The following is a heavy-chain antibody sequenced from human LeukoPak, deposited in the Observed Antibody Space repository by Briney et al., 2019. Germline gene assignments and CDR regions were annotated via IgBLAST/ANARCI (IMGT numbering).Heavy chain of an antibody. D-gene: IGHD6-19*01. CDR3: ARDTAGNDY. Sequence: GGSLRLSCTASGFTFSSCWMSWVRQAPGKGLEWVANIKQDGSEKYYVDSVKGRFTISRDNAKNSLYLQMNSLRAEDTAVYYCARDTAGNDYWGQGTLVTVSS. V-gene: IGHV3-7*01. CDR1: GFTFSSCW. J-gene: IGHJ4*02. CDR2: IKQDGSEK.